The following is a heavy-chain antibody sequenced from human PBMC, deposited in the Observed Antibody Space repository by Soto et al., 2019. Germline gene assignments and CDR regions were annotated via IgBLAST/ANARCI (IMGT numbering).Heavy chain of an antibody. V-gene: IGHV1-18*01. D-gene: IGHD6-13*01. J-gene: IGHJ5*02. CDR1: GYTFTSYG. CDR3: ARVDHSSSFPRPLGWFDP. Sequence: QVQLVQSGAEVKKPGASVKVSCKASGYTFTSYGIIWVRQAPGQGLEWMGWISAYNGNTYYAQKLQGRVTMTTDTSTSTAYMELRSLRSDDTAVYYCARVDHSSSFPRPLGWFDPWGQGTLVTVSS. CDR2: ISAYNGNT.